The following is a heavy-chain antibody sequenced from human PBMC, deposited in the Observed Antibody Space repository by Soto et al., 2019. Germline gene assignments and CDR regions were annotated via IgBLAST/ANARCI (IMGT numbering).Heavy chain of an antibody. CDR2: IIPIFGTA. V-gene: IGHV1-69*06. J-gene: IGHJ4*02. CDR3: VHDYGDYGYYFDY. CDR1: GGTFSSYA. D-gene: IGHD4-17*01. Sequence: QVQLVQSGAEVKKPGSSVKVSCKASGGTFSSYAFSGVRQAPGQGLEWMGGIIPIFGTANYAQKFQGRVTITADKSTSTAYMELSSLRSEDTAVYYCVHDYGDYGYYFDYWGQGTLVTVSS.